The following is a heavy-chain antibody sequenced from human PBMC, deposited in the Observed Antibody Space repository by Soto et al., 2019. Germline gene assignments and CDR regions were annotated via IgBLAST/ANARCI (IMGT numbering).Heavy chain of an antibody. Sequence: QVPLVQSGAEVKKPGASVQVSCRATGFSFSPHTMFWMRQAPGQSLEWMGWINPDNGNTLYSQTFQSRLTITRDTSANTVYMELSSLRSEDTAVYYCTREYGSTDNYKAFDMWGQGTMVTVSP. V-gene: IGHV1-3*01. J-gene: IGHJ3*02. CDR3: TREYGSTDNYKAFDM. CDR2: INPDNGNT. D-gene: IGHD3-10*01. CDR1: GFSFSPHT.